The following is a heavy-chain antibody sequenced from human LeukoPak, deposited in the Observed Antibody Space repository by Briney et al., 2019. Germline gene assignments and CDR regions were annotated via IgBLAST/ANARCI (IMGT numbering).Heavy chain of an antibody. D-gene: IGHD6-19*01. Sequence: PSETLSLTCAVYGGSFSGYYWSWIRQPPGKGLEWIGEINHSGSTNYNPSLKSRVTISVDTSKNQFSLKLSSVTAADTAVYYCARERIAVAGTPIQYYYYYMDVWGKGTTVTVSS. CDR3: ARERIAVAGTPIQYYYYYMDV. V-gene: IGHV4-34*01. J-gene: IGHJ6*03. CDR2: INHSGST. CDR1: GGSFSGYY.